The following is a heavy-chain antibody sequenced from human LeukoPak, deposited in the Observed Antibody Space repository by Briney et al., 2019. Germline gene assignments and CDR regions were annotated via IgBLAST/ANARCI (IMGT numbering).Heavy chain of an antibody. CDR2: ISAYNGNT. Sequence: ASVKVSCKASGYTFTSYGISWVRQAPGQGLEWMGWISAYNGNTNYAQELQGRVTMTTDTSTSTAYMELRSLRSDDTAVYYCARASLWGRLSTNYYYYMDVWGKGTTVTVSS. CDR1: GYTFTSYG. J-gene: IGHJ6*03. V-gene: IGHV1-18*01. CDR3: ARASLWGRLSTNYYYYMDV. D-gene: IGHD3-16*02.